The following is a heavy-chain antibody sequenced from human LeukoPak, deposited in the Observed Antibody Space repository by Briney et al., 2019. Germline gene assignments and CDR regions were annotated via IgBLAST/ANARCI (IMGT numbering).Heavy chain of an antibody. J-gene: IGHJ4*02. CDR2: IYHSGST. V-gene: IGHV4-38-2*01. D-gene: IGHD1-26*01. CDR1: GYSISSGNY. Sequence: PSETLSLTCVVSGYSISSGNYWGWIRQSPGKGLERIESIYHSGSTYYNPSLKSRVTISVDTSKSQFSLKLNSVTAADTAVYYCARARVGAALFDYWGQGTLVTVSS. CDR3: ARARVGAALFDY.